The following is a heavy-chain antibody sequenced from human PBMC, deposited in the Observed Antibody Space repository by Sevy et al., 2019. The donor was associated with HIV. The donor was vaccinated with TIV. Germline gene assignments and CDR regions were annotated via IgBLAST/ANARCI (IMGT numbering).Heavy chain of an antibody. CDR1: GYTFTSYG. D-gene: IGHD3-16*01. J-gene: IGHJ5*02. Sequence: ASMKVSCKASGYTFTSYGISWVRQAPGQGLEWMGWISAYNGNTNYAQKLQGRVTMTTDTSTSTAYMELRSLRSDDTAVYYCAIHGGSGSEYNWFDPWGQGTLVTVSS. V-gene: IGHV1-18*01. CDR3: AIHGGSGSEYNWFDP. CDR2: ISAYNGNT.